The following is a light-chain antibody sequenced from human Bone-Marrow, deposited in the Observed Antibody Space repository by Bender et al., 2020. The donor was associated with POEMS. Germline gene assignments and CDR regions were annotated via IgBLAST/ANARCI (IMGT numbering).Light chain of an antibody. CDR2: KDT. CDR3: QSADSSGAYVV. V-gene: IGLV3-25*03. CDR1: LLPKQY. Sequence: SFELTQPPSVSVSPGQTARITCSGDLLPKQYSYWYQQKPGQAPVLVIYKDTERPSGVPDRFSGSSSGTTVTLTISGVQAEDEADYYCQSADSSGAYVVFGGGTKLTVL. J-gene: IGLJ2*01.